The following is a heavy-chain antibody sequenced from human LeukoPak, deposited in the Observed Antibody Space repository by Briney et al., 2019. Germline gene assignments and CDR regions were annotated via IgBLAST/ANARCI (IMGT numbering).Heavy chain of an antibody. Sequence: GGSLRLSCAASGFTFSGYWMHWVRQAPGRGLVWVSRINSDGSSTNYADSVKGRFTISRDNAKNTLYLQMNTLRAEDTAVYYCARGGTYSSGLPGSWGQGTLVTVSS. CDR3: ARGGTYSSGLPGS. CDR2: INSDGSST. J-gene: IGHJ5*02. D-gene: IGHD5-18*01. CDR1: GFTFSGYW. V-gene: IGHV3-74*01.